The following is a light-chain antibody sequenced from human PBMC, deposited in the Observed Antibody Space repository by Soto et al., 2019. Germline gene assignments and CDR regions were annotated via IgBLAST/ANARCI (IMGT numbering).Light chain of an antibody. CDR3: QSYDSDFVV. V-gene: IGLV6-57*04. J-gene: IGLJ2*01. CDR2: ENN. Sequence: NFMLTQPHSVTEFPGKPLSISCTRSSGSIANNYVQWYQQRPGSAPTTVIYENNQRLSGVPDRFSGSTDGSSNSASLTISGLQTEDEADYYCQSYDSDFVVFGGGTKLTVL. CDR1: SGSIANNY.